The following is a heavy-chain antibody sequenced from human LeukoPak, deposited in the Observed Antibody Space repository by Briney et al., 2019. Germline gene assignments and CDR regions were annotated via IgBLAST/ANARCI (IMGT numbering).Heavy chain of an antibody. J-gene: IGHJ6*03. D-gene: IGHD6-6*01. CDR1: GSTFSSYS. V-gene: IGHV3-21*01. CDR2: ISSSSYI. CDR3: ARSCIAARPYFYYMGV. Sequence: PGGSLRLSCAASGSTFSSYSMNWVRQAPGKGLEWVSSISSSSYIYYADSVKGRFTISRDNAKNSLYLQMNSLRAEDTAVYYCARSCIAARPYFYYMGVWGKGTTVSVSS.